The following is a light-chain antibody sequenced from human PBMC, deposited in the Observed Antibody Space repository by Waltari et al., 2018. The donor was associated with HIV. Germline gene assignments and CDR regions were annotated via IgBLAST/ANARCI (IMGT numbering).Light chain of an antibody. CDR1: ALPKQY. Sequence: SHELTQPPSVSVSPGQTARITCFGDALPKQYAYWYPQKPGQAPILVMYKDTKRPSVIPERFSGSSSGTTVTSTISGVQPEDEADYYCQSADSSGTYWMFGGGTKLTVL. CDR2: KDT. CDR3: QSADSSGTYWM. V-gene: IGLV3-25*03. J-gene: IGLJ3*02.